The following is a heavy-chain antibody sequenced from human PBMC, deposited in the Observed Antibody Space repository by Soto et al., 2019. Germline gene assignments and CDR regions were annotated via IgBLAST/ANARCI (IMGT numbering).Heavy chain of an antibody. V-gene: IGHV3-21*01. CDR2: ISSSSSYI. CDR3: AREGCSGGSCYSEDYYYYYGMDV. D-gene: IGHD2-15*01. CDR1: GFTFSSYS. J-gene: IGHJ6*02. Sequence: GGSLRLSCAASGFTFSSYSMNWVRQAPGKGLEWVSSISSSSSYIYYADSVKGRFTISRDNAKNSLYLQMNSLRAEDTAVYYCAREGCSGGSCYSEDYYYYYGMDVWGQGTTVTVSS.